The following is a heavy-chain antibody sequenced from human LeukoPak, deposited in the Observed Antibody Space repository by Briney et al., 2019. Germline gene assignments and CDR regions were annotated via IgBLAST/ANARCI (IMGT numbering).Heavy chain of an antibody. D-gene: IGHD4-17*01. V-gene: IGHV3-49*04. Sequence: PGRSLRLSCTAYGFTFGDYAVSWVRQAPGKGLEWVGFIRIKAYGGTTEYAASVKGRFIISRDDSKSIAYLQMNSLKTEDTAVYYCTRDRRGDYPHFDYWGQGTLVTVSS. CDR2: IRIKAYGGTT. CDR3: TRDRRGDYPHFDY. J-gene: IGHJ4*02. CDR1: GFTFGDYA.